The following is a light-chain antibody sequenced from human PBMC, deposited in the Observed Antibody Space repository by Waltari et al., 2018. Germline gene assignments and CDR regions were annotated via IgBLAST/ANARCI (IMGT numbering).Light chain of an antibody. CDR1: QSVSSN. V-gene: IGKV3D-15*01. CDR2: GAS. J-gene: IGKJ2*01. Sequence: EIVMTQSPATLSVSPGERANLSCRASQSVSSNLAWSQQKPGQAPRHLIYGASARATGIPARFSGSGSGTEFTLTISSLQSEDFAVYYCQQYNNWYTFGQGTKLEIK. CDR3: QQYNNWYT.